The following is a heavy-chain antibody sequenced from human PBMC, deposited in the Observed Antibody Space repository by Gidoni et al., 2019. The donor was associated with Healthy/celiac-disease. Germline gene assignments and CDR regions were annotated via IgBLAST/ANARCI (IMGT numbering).Heavy chain of an antibody. CDR3: ARGWGEFGAFDI. D-gene: IGHD6-19*01. CDR1: GFTFSSYG. CDR2: ISYDGSNK. Sequence: QVQLVESGGGVVQPGRSLRLSCAASGFTFSSYGMHWVRQAPGKGLEWVEVISYDGSNKYYADSVKGRFTISRDNSKNTLYLQMNSLRAEDTAVYYCARGWGEFGAFDIWGQGTMVTVSS. J-gene: IGHJ3*02. V-gene: IGHV3-30*03.